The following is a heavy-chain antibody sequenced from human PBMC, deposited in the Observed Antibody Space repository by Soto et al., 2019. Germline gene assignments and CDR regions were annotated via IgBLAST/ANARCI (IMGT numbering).Heavy chain of an antibody. D-gene: IGHD6-13*01. CDR2: ISSSGSTI. Sequence: GGSLRLSCAASGFTFSSYEMNWVRQAPGKGLEWVSYISSSGSTIYYADSVKGRFTISRDNAKNSLYLQMNSLRAEDTAVYYCARRGYSSSWYPGTFDYWGQGTLVTVSS. V-gene: IGHV3-48*03. J-gene: IGHJ4*02. CDR1: GFTFSSYE. CDR3: ARRGYSSSWYPGTFDY.